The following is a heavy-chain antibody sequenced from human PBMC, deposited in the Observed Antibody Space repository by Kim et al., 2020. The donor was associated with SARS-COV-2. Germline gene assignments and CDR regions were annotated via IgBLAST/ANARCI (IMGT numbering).Heavy chain of an antibody. V-gene: IGHV1-18*01. D-gene: IGHD2-2*01. CDR1: GYTFISYA. CDR2: ISAYNGKT. J-gene: IGHJ6*03. CDR3: AREMGRDCTITSCHYPRYYYYMDV. Sequence: ASVKVSCKASGYTFISYAISRVRQAPGQGLEWMGWISAYNGKTNYAPKLQGRVTMTTETSTSTAYMELRSLRFDDTAVYYCAREMGRDCTITSCHYPRYYYYMDVWGKGTTVTVSS.